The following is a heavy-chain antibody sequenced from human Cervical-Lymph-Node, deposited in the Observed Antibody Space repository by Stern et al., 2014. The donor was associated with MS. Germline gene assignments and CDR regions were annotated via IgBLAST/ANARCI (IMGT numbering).Heavy chain of an antibody. D-gene: IGHD1-26*01. CDR3: VKGERPYYYYGMDV. J-gene: IGHJ6*02. Sequence: VQLVQSGGGLVQPGRSLRLSCAASGFTFDDYAMHWVRQAPGKGLEWVSGISWNSGSIGYVDSVQGRFIISRDNAKNSLYLQMSSLRPEDTALYYCVKGERPYYYYGMDVWGQGTTVTVSS. CDR2: ISWNSGSI. V-gene: IGHV3-9*01. CDR1: GFTFDDYA.